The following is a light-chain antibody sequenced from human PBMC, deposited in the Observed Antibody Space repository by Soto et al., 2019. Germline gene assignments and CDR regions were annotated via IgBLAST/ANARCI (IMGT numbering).Light chain of an antibody. CDR2: GNS. Sequence: QSVLTQPPSGSGAPGQRVTISCTGSSSNIGAGYDVHWYQQLPGTAPKLLIYGNSNRPSGVPDRFSGSKSGTSASLAITGLQAEDEADYYCQSYASSLSGYVFGTGTKVTVL. CDR1: SSNIGAGYD. V-gene: IGLV1-40*01. CDR3: QSYASSLSGYV. J-gene: IGLJ1*01.